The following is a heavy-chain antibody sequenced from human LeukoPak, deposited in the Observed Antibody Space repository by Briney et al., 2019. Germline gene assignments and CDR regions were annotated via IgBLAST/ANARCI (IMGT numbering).Heavy chain of an antibody. CDR1: GFTFSTCE. CDR3: AREGGFGYDDAFDT. CDR2: ISGSGSSI. D-gene: IGHD3-16*02. J-gene: IGHJ3*02. V-gene: IGHV3-48*03. Sequence: PGGSLRLSCTASGFTFSTCEMNWVRQAPGKGLEWISYISGSGSSIFYADSLQGRFTVSRDNAKNSVYLQMNSLRAEDTAVYYCAREGGFGYDDAFDTWGHGTTVTVSS.